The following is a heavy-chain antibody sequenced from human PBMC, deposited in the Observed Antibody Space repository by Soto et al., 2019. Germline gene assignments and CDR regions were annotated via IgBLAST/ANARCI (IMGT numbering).Heavy chain of an antibody. D-gene: IGHD3-10*01. V-gene: IGHV3-72*01. J-gene: IGHJ4*02. CDR3: ARERRYYHNITCFYFYH. CDR2: IRNKANNYAT. CDR1: GFTFSDPY. Sequence: EVQVVESGGGLVQPGGSLRLSCAASGFTFSDPYMDWVRQAPGKGLEWVGRIRNKANNYATEYAASVKGRFTISRDDSKNSLYSQMNSLETEDTAVYSCARERRYYHNITCFYFYHWGQGTLITVSS.